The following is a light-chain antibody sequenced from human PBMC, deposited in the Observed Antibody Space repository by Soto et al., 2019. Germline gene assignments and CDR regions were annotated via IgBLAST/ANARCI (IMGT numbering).Light chain of an antibody. CDR2: KAS. J-gene: IGKJ1*01. V-gene: IGKV1-5*03. Sequence: EIQMTQSPSTLSASVGDRVTITCRASQSISSWLAWYQQKPGKAPKLLIYKASSLESGVPSRFSGSASGTEFTLTISSLQPDDFATYYCQQYNSYPWTFGQGTKVDSK. CDR3: QQYNSYPWT. CDR1: QSISSW.